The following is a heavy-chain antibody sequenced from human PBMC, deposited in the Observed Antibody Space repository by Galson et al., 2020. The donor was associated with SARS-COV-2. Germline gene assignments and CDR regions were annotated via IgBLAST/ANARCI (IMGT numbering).Heavy chain of an antibody. CDR3: IRRKAVVFGWFDP. D-gene: IGHD6-19*01. CDR2: IRSKVNNYAT. V-gene: IGHV3-73*01. CDR1: GFTFSGSA. J-gene: IGHJ5*02. Sequence: GGSLRLSCAASGFTFSGSAMHWVRQAPGKGLEWVGRIRSKVNNYATAYAASVKGRFIISRDDSKNTAYLQMNSLETEDTAVYYCIRRKAVVFGWFDPWGQGTLVTVSS.